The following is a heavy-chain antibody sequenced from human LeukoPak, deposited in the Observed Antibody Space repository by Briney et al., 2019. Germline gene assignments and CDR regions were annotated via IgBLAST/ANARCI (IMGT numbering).Heavy chain of an antibody. CDR3: AGDGVGAAPGDAFDI. J-gene: IGHJ3*02. V-gene: IGHV3-11*04. CDR2: IGVSQSIM. CDR1: GFTFSDYY. D-gene: IGHD1-26*01. Sequence: GGSLRLSCAASGFTFSDYYMSWIRQAPGKGLEWVAHIGVSQSIMYYADSVKGRFTISRDNAKNSLYLQMNSLRGEDTAVYYCAGDGVGAAPGDAFDIWGQGTMVTVSS.